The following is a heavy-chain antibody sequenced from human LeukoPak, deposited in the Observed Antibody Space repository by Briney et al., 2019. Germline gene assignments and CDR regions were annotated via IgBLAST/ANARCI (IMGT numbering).Heavy chain of an antibody. J-gene: IGHJ6*02. CDR1: GGSISSGGYS. V-gene: IGHV4-31*03. CDR3: ARADGPYYYYGMDV. Sequence: PSQTLSLTCTVSGGSISSGGYSWRWIRQHPGKGLEWIGYIYYSGSTYYNPSLKSRVTISVDTSKNQFSLRLSSVTAADTAVYYCARADGPYYYYGMDVWGQGTTVTVSS. CDR2: IYYSGST.